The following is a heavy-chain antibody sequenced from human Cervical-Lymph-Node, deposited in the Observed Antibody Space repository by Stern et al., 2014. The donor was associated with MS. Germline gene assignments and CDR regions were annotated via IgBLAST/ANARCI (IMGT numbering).Heavy chain of an antibody. CDR2: IHPKSGGT. CDR3: ARGRRILVVPAAIDWFDP. Sequence: QVQLVQSGAEVMKPGASVQVSCKASGYTFTESYMHWVRQAPGKGLEWMGRIHPKSGGTNYAQKFQGSVTMTRDTSISTAYMELSRLRSDDTAVYYCARGRRILVVPAAIDWFDPWGQGTLVTVSS. CDR1: GYTFTESY. J-gene: IGHJ5*02. D-gene: IGHD2-2*01. V-gene: IGHV1-2*02.